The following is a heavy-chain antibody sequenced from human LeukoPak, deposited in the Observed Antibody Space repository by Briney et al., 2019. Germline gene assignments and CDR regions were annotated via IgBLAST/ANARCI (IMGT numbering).Heavy chain of an antibody. CDR1: GFTFSSYS. Sequence: PGGSLRLSCAASGFTFSSYSMNWVRQAPGKGLEWVSYISSSSSTIYYTDSVKGRFTISRDNAKNSLYLQMNSQRADDTAVYSCADLKGSLPFDYWGQGALVTVSS. D-gene: IGHD3-10*01. J-gene: IGHJ4*02. CDR3: ADLKGSLPFDY. CDR2: ISSSSSTI. V-gene: IGHV3-48*01.